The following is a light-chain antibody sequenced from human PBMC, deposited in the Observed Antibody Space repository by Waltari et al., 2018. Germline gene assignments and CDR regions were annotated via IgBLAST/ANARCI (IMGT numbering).Light chain of an antibody. Sequence: QSALTQPRSVSGSPGQSVTISCSGTSSDIGAYMYVSWYQQHPGKAPRLIIYDFKKRPSGFPDRFSGSKSGNPASLTISGLQPDDGADYFCCSYAGNSMIFGGGTMLTVL. CDR3: CSYAGNSMI. CDR1: SSDIGAYMY. V-gene: IGLV2-11*01. J-gene: IGLJ2*01. CDR2: DFK.